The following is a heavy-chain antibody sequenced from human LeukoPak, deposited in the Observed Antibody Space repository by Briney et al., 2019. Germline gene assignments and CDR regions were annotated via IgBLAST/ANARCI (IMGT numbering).Heavy chain of an antibody. CDR3: ARVDDSSGYSFDY. CDR1: GGSISSYY. Sequence: PSETLSLTCTVSGGSISSYYWGWIRQPPGKGLEWIGSIYYSGSTYYNPSLKSRVTISVDTSKNQFSLKLSSVTAADTAVYYCARVDDSSGYSFDYWGQGTLVTVSS. V-gene: IGHV4-39*01. J-gene: IGHJ4*02. CDR2: IYYSGST. D-gene: IGHD3-22*01.